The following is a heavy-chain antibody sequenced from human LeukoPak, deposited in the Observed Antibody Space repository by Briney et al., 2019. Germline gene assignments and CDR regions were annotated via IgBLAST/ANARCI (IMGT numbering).Heavy chain of an antibody. Sequence: SETLSLTCAVYGGSFSGYYWSWIRQPPGKGLEWIGYIYYSGSTNYNPSLKSRVTISVDTSKNQFSLKLSSVTAADTAVYYCARQAWLRSSYYGMDVWGQGTTVTVSS. CDR2: IYYSGST. CDR1: GGSFSGYY. D-gene: IGHD5-12*01. V-gene: IGHV4-59*01. CDR3: ARQAWLRSSYYGMDV. J-gene: IGHJ6*02.